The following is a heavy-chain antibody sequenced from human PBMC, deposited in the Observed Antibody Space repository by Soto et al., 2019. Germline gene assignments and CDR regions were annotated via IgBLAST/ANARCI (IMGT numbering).Heavy chain of an antibody. J-gene: IGHJ4*02. CDR1: GASLNSGVYF. Sequence: PSETPSLTRTVSGASLNSGVYFWAWIRQPPGKGLEWIGYIFYTGSTNHSPSLTSRVTISVDTSKNQFSLKLSSVTAADTAVYYCARGGIAPIYFFDFWGQGTQVTGSS. V-gene: IGHV4-30-4*01. D-gene: IGHD6-13*01. CDR3: ARGGIAPIYFFDF. CDR2: IFYTGST.